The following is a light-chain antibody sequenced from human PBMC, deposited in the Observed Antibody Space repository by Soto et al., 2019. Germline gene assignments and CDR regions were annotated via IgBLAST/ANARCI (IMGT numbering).Light chain of an antibody. CDR2: DVN. V-gene: IGLV2-14*03. CDR3: SSYTSSITLV. Sequence: QSALTQPASVSGSPGQSITISCTGTSSDVGGYDYVSWYQQHPGKAPKLMLYDVNNRPSGVSNRFSGSKSGNTASLTISGLQAEDEADYYCSSYTSSITLVFGAGTKLTAL. CDR1: SSDVGGYDY. J-gene: IGLJ2*01.